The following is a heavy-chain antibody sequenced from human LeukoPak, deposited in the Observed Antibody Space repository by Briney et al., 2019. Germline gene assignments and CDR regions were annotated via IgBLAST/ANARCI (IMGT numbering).Heavy chain of an antibody. Sequence: SGPTLVNPTETLTLTCTCSGFSVSSSGVAVGWIRQPPGKALEWLGHIYWNDNDYYSTSLKTRLPITKEPSENQVVLTMTNMDPVDTATYYCAHLTTTAYYYDYWGQGTLVTVSS. CDR3: AHLTTTAYYYDY. CDR1: GFSVSSSGVA. V-gene: IGHV2-5*01. J-gene: IGHJ4*02. CDR2: IYWNDND. D-gene: IGHD1-1*01.